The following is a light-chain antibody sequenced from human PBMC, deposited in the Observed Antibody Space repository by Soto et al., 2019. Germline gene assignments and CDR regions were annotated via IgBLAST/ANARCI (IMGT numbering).Light chain of an antibody. CDR1: QSVSSY. CDR3: QQSSNWPLT. V-gene: IGKV3-11*01. CDR2: DAS. J-gene: IGKJ4*01. Sequence: EIVLTQSPATLSLSPGERATLSCSASQSVSSYLACYQQKPGQAPRLLIYDASNRATGIPARFSGSGSGTDFTLTISSLEPEDFAVYYCQQSSNWPLTFGGGTKVAIK.